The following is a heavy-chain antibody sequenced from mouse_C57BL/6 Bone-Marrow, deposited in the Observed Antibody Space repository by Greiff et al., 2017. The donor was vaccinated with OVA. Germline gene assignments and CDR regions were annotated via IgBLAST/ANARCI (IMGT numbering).Heavy chain of an antibody. CDR3: TRESITTVPWYCDV. CDR1: GYTFTDYE. D-gene: IGHD1-1*01. J-gene: IGHJ1*03. CDR2: IDPETGGT. V-gene: IGHV1-15*01. Sequence: VQLQQSGAELVRPGASVTLSCKASGYTFTDYEMHWVKQTPVHGLEWIGAIDPETGGTAYNQKFKGKAILTADKSSSTAYMELRSLTSEDSAVYYCTRESITTVPWYCDVWGTGTTVTVSS.